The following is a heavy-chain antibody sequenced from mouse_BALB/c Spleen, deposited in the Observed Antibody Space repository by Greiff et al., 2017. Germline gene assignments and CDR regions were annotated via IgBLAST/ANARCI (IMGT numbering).Heavy chain of an antibody. J-gene: IGHJ4*01. Sequence: EVKVVESGGGLVKPGGSLKLSCAASGFTFSDYYMYWVRQTPEKRLEWVATISDGGSYTYYPDSVKGRFTISRDNAKNNLYLQMSSLKSEDTAMYYCARAQGYAMDYWGQGTSVTVSS. CDR3: ARAQGYAMDY. CDR2: ISDGGSYT. CDR1: GFTFSDYY. V-gene: IGHV5-4*02.